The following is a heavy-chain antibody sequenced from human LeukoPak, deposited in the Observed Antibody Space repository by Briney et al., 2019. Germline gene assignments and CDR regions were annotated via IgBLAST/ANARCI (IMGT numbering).Heavy chain of an antibody. CDR1: GGSISSYY. D-gene: IGHD3-22*01. Sequence: PSETLSLTCTVSGGSISSYYWSWIRQPAGKGLEWIGRIYTSGSTNYNPSLKSRVTMSVDTSKNQFSLKLSSVTAADMAVYYCARDYYDSSGYYYPFDYWGQGTLVTVSS. CDR2: IYTSGST. CDR3: ARDYYDSSGYYYPFDY. J-gene: IGHJ4*02. V-gene: IGHV4-4*07.